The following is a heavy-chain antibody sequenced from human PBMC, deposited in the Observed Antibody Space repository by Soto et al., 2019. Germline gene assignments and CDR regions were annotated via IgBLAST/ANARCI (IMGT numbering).Heavy chain of an antibody. J-gene: IGHJ3*01. Sequence: EVQLVESGGGLVKPGGSLRLSCAASGFTFSSYSMNWVRQAPGKGLEWVSSISSSSSYIYYGDSVKGRFTISRDNAKNSLCLQMSSLRAEDTALYYCARGYHYYDSSGYDKLDAFDLWGQGTMVTVSS. CDR1: GFTFSSYS. CDR3: ARGYHYYDSSGYDKLDAFDL. V-gene: IGHV3-21*01. D-gene: IGHD3-22*01. CDR2: ISSSSSYI.